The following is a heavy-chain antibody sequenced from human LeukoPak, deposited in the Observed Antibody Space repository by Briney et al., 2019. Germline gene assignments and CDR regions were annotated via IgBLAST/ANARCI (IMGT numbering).Heavy chain of an antibody. V-gene: IGHV4-59*08. CDR3: VRHLSAGRPAFDI. CDR1: GGSINSYY. CDR2: IYYSGST. Sequence: PSETLSLTCTVSGGSINSYYWGWIRQPPGKGLGWIGYIYYSGSTNYNPSLKSRVTISVDTSNNKFSLKLTSLTAADTAVYYCVRHLSAGRPAFDIWGQGTMVTVSS. J-gene: IGHJ3*02. D-gene: IGHD2-15*01.